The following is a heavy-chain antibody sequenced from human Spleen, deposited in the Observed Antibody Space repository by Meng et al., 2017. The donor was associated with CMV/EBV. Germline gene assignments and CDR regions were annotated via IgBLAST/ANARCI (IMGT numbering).Heavy chain of an antibody. J-gene: IGHJ4*02. D-gene: IGHD3-10*01. CDR3: ATDGPGGGSYCLY. Sequence: SVKVSCKASGGTFSSYTISWVRQAPGQGLEWMGRIIPILGIANYAQKFQGRVTITADKSTSTAYMELSSLRSEDTAVYYCATDGPGGGSYCLYWGQGTLVTVSS. CDR1: GGTFSSYT. V-gene: IGHV1-69*04. CDR2: IIPILGIA.